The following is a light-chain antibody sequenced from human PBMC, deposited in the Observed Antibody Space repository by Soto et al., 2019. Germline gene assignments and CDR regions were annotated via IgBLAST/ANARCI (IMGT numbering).Light chain of an antibody. CDR3: QQRSNWPRALT. J-gene: IGKJ4*01. CDR1: QTINSSF. CDR2: RAS. V-gene: IGKV3D-20*02. Sequence: EIVLTQSPGTLSLSPGERATLSCRASQTINSSFLAWYQQKPGQAPRLLIYRASRRAPGIPDRFSGSGSWTDFTLTISSLEPEDFAVYYCQQRSNWPRALTFGGGTKVEIK.